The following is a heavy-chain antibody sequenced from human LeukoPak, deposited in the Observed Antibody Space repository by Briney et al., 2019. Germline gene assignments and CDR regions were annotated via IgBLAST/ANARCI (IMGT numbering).Heavy chain of an antibody. D-gene: IGHD3-10*02. CDR1: GFTFGNFG. J-gene: IGHJ2*01. Sequence: GGSLRLSCEASGFTFGNFGMTWVRQAPGKGLQWVSGITGGTTWTYYAASVKGRFTVSRDNSQNALHLQMNSLRADDTAVYYCARELVSSGTGYFDLWGRGTLVTVSS. CDR3: ARELVSSGTGYFDL. CDR2: ITGGTTWT. V-gene: IGHV3-23*01.